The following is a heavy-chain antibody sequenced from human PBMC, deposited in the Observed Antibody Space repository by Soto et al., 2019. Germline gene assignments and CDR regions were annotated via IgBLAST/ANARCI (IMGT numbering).Heavy chain of an antibody. D-gene: IGHD4-4*01. V-gene: IGHV1-46*01. CDR2: IIPIVGII. CDR3: AGDPDSHYNDSHASSYP. CDR1: GYSFTSHY. J-gene: IGHJ5*02. Sequence: ASVKVSCKAIGYSFTSHYMHWVRQAPGQGLEWMGRIIPIVGIINYAQKFQGRVTISEDKFTGTAYMELTGLRSDDTAVYYCAGDPDSHYNDSHASSYPWGQGTLVTVSS.